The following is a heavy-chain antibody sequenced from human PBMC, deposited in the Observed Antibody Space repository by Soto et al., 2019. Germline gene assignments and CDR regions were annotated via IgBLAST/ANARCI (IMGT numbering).Heavy chain of an antibody. Sequence: GGSLRLSCAAFGLTISGKKYVAWVRQAPGKGLEWVSGLYDVDGSFYADSVRGRFTTSSDSSKTTVYLQMNDLRPDDTAVYYCATWHEREHAYDVWGQGTTVTVSS. CDR1: GLTISGKKY. D-gene: IGHD1-1*01. V-gene: IGHV3-53*01. CDR3: ATWHEREHAYDV. CDR2: LYDVDGS. J-gene: IGHJ3*01.